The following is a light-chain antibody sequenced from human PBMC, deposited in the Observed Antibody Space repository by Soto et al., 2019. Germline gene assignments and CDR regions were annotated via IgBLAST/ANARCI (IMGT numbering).Light chain of an antibody. CDR1: SSDVGGYKY. CDR2: EVS. Sequence: QSALTQPASXXXXPGQSITISCTGTSSDVGGYKYVSWYQQHPGKAPKLMIYEVSDRPSGVSNRFSGSKSGNTASLTISGLQAEDEADYYCSSYMSTSTLEFGGGTKVTVL. CDR3: SSYMSTSTLE. V-gene: IGLV2-14*01. J-gene: IGLJ3*02.